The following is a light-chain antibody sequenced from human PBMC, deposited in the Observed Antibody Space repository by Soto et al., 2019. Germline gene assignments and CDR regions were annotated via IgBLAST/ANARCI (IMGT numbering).Light chain of an antibody. J-gene: IGKJ1*01. CDR1: QSVRSSS. CDR3: QQYGDSPDTDRWT. CDR2: GAS. Sequence: EIVLTQSPGTLSLSPGERASLSCRASQSVRSSSLAWYQQKPGQPPRLLIYGASSRATGIPDRFSGSGSGTDFTLTISRLEPEDFAFYFCQQYGDSPDTDRWTFGPGTK. V-gene: IGKV3-20*01.